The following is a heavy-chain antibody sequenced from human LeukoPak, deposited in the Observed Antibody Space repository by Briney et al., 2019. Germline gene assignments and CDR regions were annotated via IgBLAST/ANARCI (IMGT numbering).Heavy chain of an antibody. CDR3: ARGAVAGNGLDY. CDR2: ISSSSSYI. CDR1: GFTFSSYS. D-gene: IGHD6-19*01. V-gene: IGHV3-21*01. J-gene: IGHJ4*02. Sequence: GGSLRLSCAASGFTFSSYSMNWVRQAPGKGLEWVSSISSSSSYIYYADSVKGRFTISRDNAKNSLYLQMNSLRAEDTAVYYCARGAVAGNGLDYWGQGTLVTVSS.